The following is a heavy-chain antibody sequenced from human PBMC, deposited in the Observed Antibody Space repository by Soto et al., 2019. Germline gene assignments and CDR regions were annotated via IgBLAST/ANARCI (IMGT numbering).Heavy chain of an antibody. CDR3: AKSWELRRFFAS. J-gene: IGHJ4*02. CDR1: GASIISENW. V-gene: IGHV4-4*02. CDR2: VHHTGST. Sequence: QVQLQESGPGLVKPSGTLSLTCAVSGASIISENWWTWVRQSPGKGLEWIGEVHHTGSTTYNPSLDSRVTMSVAKSTNHFSLILSSVTAADTALYYCAKSWELRRFFASWGQGTLVTVSS. D-gene: IGHD1-26*01.